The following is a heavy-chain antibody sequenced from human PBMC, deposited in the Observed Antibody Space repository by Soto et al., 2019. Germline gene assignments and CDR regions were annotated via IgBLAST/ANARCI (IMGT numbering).Heavy chain of an antibody. Sequence: QVRLVQSGAEVNKPGASVKVSCEASGYTFTYYTVHWVRQAPGQGLEWMAWINPGTGNTRYSQKFQGRVIITADTSANAAYLEVSSLRSEDTAVYYCARAFPTTYGDYSDFCVDVWGKGTAVTVSS. CDR3: ARAFPTTYGDYSDFCVDV. CDR1: GYTFTYYT. J-gene: IGHJ6*04. D-gene: IGHD4-17*01. CDR2: INPGTGNT. V-gene: IGHV1-3*01.